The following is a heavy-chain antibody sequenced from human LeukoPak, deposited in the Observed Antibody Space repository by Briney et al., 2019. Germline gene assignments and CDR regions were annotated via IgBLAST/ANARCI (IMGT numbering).Heavy chain of an antibody. D-gene: IGHD3-22*01. J-gene: IGHJ3*02. CDR3: AKDFSHYYDSSGSGDDAFDI. CDR1: GFTFDGYA. Sequence: GWSLRLSCAASGFTFDGYAMHWVRQAPGKGLEWGLGISWNSGSIGYADSVKGRFTFSRDNAKNSLYLQMNSLRAEDTALYYCAKDFSHYYDSSGSGDDAFDIWGQGTMVTVSS. V-gene: IGHV3-9*01. CDR2: ISWNSGSI.